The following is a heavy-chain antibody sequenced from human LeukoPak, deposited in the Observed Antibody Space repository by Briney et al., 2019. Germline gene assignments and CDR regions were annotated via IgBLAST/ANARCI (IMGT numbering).Heavy chain of an antibody. Sequence: SETLSLTCTVSGGSISSSSYYWGWIRQPPGKGLEWIGSIYYSGSTYYNPSLKSRVTISVDTSKNQFSLKLSSVTAADTAVYYCARDGPYGDYLLDYWGQGTLVTVSS. D-gene: IGHD4-17*01. CDR2: IYYSGST. CDR1: GGSISSSSYY. CDR3: ARDGPYGDYLLDY. V-gene: IGHV4-39*07. J-gene: IGHJ4*02.